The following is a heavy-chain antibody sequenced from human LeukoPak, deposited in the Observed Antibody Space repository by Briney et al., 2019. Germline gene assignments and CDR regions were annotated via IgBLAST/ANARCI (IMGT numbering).Heavy chain of an antibody. V-gene: IGHV4-34*01. Sequence: SETLSLTCAVYGGSFSGYYWSWIRQPPGKGLEWIGEINHSGSTNYNPSLKSRVTISVDTSKNQFSLKLSSVTAADTAVYYCARVSIHSSSWPNWFDPWGQGTLVTVSS. CDR3: ARVSIHSSSWPNWFDP. D-gene: IGHD6-13*01. CDR1: GGSFSGYY. J-gene: IGHJ5*02. CDR2: INHSGST.